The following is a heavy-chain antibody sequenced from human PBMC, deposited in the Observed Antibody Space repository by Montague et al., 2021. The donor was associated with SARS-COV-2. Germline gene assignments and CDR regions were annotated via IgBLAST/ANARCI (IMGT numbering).Heavy chain of an antibody. CDR2: VSYSGST. CDR1: GGSISSYY. CDR3: ANFRRTQLLFGTLYYGMDV. D-gene: IGHD2-2*01. V-gene: IGHV4-59*01. J-gene: IGHJ6*02. Sequence: SETLSLTCAVSGGSISSYYWSWIRQPPGRGLQWIVYVSYSGSTNNNPSLKSRVTISVDTSKNNFTLMLISVTAADTAVYYCANFRRTQLLFGTLYYGMDVWGQGTTVTVSS.